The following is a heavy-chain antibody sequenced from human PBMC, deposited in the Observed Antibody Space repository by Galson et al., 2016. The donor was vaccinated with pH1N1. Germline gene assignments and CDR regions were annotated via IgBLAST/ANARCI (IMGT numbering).Heavy chain of an antibody. CDR3: ARRFLEQLEGLPSDAFDF. CDR1: GASVTRGDSY. V-gene: IGHV4-31*03. J-gene: IGHJ3*01. Sequence: TLSLTCSVSGASVTRGDSYWSWIRQHPGKGLEWIGYIYYTGSSYYNPSLKSRVSISLDTSKNRFSLELSSVTAADTAVYYCARRFLEQLEGLPSDAFDFWGQGTMVTVAS. CDR2: IYYTGSS. D-gene: IGHD3-3*01.